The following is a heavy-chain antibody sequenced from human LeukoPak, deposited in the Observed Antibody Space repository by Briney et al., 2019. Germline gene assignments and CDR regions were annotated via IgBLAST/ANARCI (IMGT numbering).Heavy chain of an antibody. CDR1: GGSVSSNTYY. CDR2: IYYSVNT. D-gene: IGHD3-22*01. CDR3: ASRSFYDSSGYYSP. J-gene: IGHJ3*01. Sequence: SETLSLTCTVSGGSVSSNTYYWGWIRQPPGKGLEWIGTIYYSVNTHYNPSLKSRVTISVDTSKNQFSLKLSSVTAADTAVYYCASRSFYDSSGYYSPWGQGTMVTVSS. V-gene: IGHV4-39*07.